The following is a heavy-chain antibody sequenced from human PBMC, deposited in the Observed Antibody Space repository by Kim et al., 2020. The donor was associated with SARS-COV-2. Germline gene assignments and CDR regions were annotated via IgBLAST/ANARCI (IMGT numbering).Heavy chain of an antibody. Sequence: SYATANSESVKGRFTISRDDSKNTAYLKMNSLNTEDTAVYYCASQRDLDFWGQGTLVTVSS. D-gene: IGHD1-1*01. V-gene: IGHV3-73*01. CDR3: ASQRDLDF. J-gene: IGHJ4*02. CDR2: SYAT.